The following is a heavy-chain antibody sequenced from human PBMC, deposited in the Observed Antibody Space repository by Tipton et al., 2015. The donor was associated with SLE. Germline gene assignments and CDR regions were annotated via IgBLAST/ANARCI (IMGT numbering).Heavy chain of an antibody. CDR3: AKAQDY. J-gene: IGHJ4*02. V-gene: IGHV4-59*01. CDR1: GGSMSSYY. Sequence: TLSLTCTVSGGSMSSYYWSWIRLPPGKGLEWIGCISYTGSTSYIPSLKSRVTISVDTSKNQFSLKLSSVTAADTALYYCAKAQDYWGQGTLVTVSS. CDR2: ISYTGST.